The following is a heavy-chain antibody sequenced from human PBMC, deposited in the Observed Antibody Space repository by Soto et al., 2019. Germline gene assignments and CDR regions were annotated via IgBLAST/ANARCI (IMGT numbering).Heavy chain of an antibody. V-gene: IGHV3-21*01. CDR3: ARVVDYYDPHYYYGMDV. Sequence: EVQLVESGGGLIKHGGSLRLSCTASGFTFSSYSMNWVRHAPGKGLERVSSISSSSNYKYYADSVKGRFTISRDNAKNSLYLQMNSLRAEDTAVYYCARVVDYYDPHYYYGMDVWGQGTTVTVSS. CDR1: GFTFSSYS. D-gene: IGHD3-22*01. J-gene: IGHJ6*02. CDR2: ISSSSNYK.